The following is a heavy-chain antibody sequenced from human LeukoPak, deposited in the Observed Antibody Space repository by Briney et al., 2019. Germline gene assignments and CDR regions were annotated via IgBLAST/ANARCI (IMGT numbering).Heavy chain of an antibody. CDR2: IYYSGST. CDR1: GGSISSYY. Sequence: SETLSLTCTVSGGSISSYYWSWIRQPPGKGLEWIGYIYYSGSTNYNPSLKSRVTISVDTSKNQFSLKLSSVTAADTAVYYCARHVRTVLSGELFRFDYWGQGTLVTVSS. J-gene: IGHJ4*02. CDR3: ARHVRTVLSGELFRFDY. D-gene: IGHD3-10*01. V-gene: IGHV4-59*08.